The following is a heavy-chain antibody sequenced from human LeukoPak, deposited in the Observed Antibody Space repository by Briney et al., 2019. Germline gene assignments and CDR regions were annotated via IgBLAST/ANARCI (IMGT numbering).Heavy chain of an antibody. J-gene: IGHJ6*03. D-gene: IGHD6-6*01. V-gene: IGHV4-61*02. CDR3: ARRAPSPYSSSSFYYYYYMDV. CDR1: GGSISSGSYY. Sequence: SQTLSLTCTVSGGSISSGSYYWSWIRQPAGKGLEWIGRIYTSGSTNYSPSLKSRVTISVDTSKNQFSLKLSSVTAADTAVYYCARRAPSPYSSSSFYYYYYMDVWGKGTTVTVSS. CDR2: IYTSGST.